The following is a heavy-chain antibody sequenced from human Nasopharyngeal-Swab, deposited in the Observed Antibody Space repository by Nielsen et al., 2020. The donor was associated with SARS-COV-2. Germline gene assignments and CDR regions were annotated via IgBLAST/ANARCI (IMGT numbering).Heavy chain of an antibody. CDR2: IKPDGSEK. D-gene: IGHD3-22*01. CDR3: ARAASYDSSSYAY. J-gene: IGHJ4*02. Sequence: GESLKISCAASGFTFSDAWMSWVRQAPGKGLEWVANIKPDGSEKYYVDSVKGRFTISRDNAKNSLYLQMSSLRAEDTAVYYCARAASYDSSSYAYWGQGTLVTVSS. V-gene: IGHV3-7*03. CDR1: GFTFSDAW.